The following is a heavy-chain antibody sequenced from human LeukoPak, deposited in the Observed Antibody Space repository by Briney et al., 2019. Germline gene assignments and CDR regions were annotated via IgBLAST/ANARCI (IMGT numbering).Heavy chain of an antibody. CDR3: ARDQAAAGTVDY. V-gene: IGHV3-21*01. J-gene: IGHJ4*02. CDR2: ISSSSSYI. Sequence: GGSLRLSCAASGFTFSNAWMSWVRQAPGKGLEWVSSISSSSSYIYYADSVKGRFTISRDNAKNSLYLQMNSLRAEDTAVYYCARDQAAAGTVDYWGQGTLVTVSS. D-gene: IGHD6-13*01. CDR1: GFTFSNAW.